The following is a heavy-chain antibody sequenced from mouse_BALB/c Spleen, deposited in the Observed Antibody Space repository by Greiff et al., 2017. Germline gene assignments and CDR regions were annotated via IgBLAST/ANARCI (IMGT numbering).Heavy chain of an antibody. CDR2: IDPSDSET. CDR1: GYTFTSYW. J-gene: IGHJ2*01. CDR3: ARGNYYGNRDFDY. Sequence: QVQLQQPGAELVKPGAPVKLSCKASGYTFTSYWMNWVKQRPGRGLEWIGRIDPSDSETHYNQKFKDKATLTVDKSSSTAYIQLSSLTSEDSAVYYCARGNYYGNRDFDYWGQGTTLTVSS. V-gene: IGHV1-69*02. D-gene: IGHD2-1*01.